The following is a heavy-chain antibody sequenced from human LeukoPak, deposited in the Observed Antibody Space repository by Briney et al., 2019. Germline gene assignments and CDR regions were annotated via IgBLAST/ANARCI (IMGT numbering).Heavy chain of an antibody. CDR3: ARGRNWNYQSHFAY. Sequence: PSETLSLTCAVYGGSFSGYYWSWIRQPPGKGLEWIGEINHSGSTNYNLSLKSRVTISVDTSKNQFSLKLSSVTAADTGVYYCARGRNWNYQSHFAYWGQGTLVTVSS. V-gene: IGHV4-34*01. D-gene: IGHD1-7*01. CDR1: GGSFSGYY. CDR2: INHSGST. J-gene: IGHJ4*02.